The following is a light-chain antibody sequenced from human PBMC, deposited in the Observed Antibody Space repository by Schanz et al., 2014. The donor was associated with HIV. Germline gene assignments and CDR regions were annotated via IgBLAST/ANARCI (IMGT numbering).Light chain of an antibody. J-gene: IGLJ3*02. CDR2: DVT. CDR1: SSDVGGYNY. Sequence: QSALTQPRSVSGSPGQSVAISCTGTSSDVGGYNYVSWYQQHPGKAPKLMIYDVTKRPSGVPDRFSGSKSGNTASLTISGLQAEDEADYYCCSFAGTIWVFGGGTKLTV. CDR3: CSFAGTIWV. V-gene: IGLV2-11*01.